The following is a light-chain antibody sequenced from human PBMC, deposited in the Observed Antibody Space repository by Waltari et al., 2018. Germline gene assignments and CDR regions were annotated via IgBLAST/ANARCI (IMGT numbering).Light chain of an antibody. J-gene: IGLJ2*01. Sequence: QSALTQPPSASGSPGQSVTISCTGTISDVGGYDYVSWYQQHPGKAPKVMIYEVNKPPSGVPDRFSGSKSGSTASLTVSGLQADDEAAYYCSSYAGSNTVVFGGGTKLTVL. CDR2: EVN. CDR1: ISDVGGYDY. V-gene: IGLV2-8*01. CDR3: SSYAGSNTVV.